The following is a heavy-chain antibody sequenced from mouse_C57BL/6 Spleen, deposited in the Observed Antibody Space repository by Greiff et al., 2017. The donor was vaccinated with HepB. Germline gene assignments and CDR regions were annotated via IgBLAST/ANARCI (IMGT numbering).Heavy chain of an antibody. D-gene: IGHD1-1*01. J-gene: IGHJ4*01. Sequence: QVQLQQSGAELARPGASVKLSCKASGYTFTSYGISGVKQRTGQGLEWIGEIYPRGGNTYYNEKFKGKATLTADKSSSTAYMELRSLTSEDSAVYFCARLTTVVAPYYAMDYWGQGTSVTVSS. CDR2: IYPRGGNT. V-gene: IGHV1-81*01. CDR1: GYTFTSYG. CDR3: ARLTTVVAPYYAMDY.